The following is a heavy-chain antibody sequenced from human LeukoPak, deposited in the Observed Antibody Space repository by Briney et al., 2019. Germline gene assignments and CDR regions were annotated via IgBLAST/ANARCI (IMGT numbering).Heavy chain of an antibody. D-gene: IGHD1-1*01. CDR3: AREGTGDGFDI. Sequence: GGSLRLSCAASGFTFSDYYMSWIRQAPGKGLEWVSYISSSSTTIYYADSVKGRFTIPRDNAKNSLYLQMNNVRAEDTAIYYCAREGTGDGFDIWGQGTMVTVSS. CDR1: GFTFSDYY. CDR2: ISSSSTTI. V-gene: IGHV3-11*04. J-gene: IGHJ3*02.